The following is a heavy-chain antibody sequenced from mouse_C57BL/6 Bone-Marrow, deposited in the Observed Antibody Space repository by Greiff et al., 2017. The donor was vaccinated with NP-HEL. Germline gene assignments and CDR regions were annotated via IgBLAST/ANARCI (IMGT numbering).Heavy chain of an antibody. CDR3: AIGSFYTGDY. J-gene: IGHJ2*01. V-gene: IGHV1-69*01. CDR1: GYTFTSYW. CDR2: IDPSDSYT. D-gene: IGHD2-1*01. Sequence: VQLQQPGAELVMPGASVKLSCKASGYTFTSYWMHWVKQRPGQGLEWIGEIDPSDSYTNYNQKFKGKSTLTVDKSSSTAYMQLSSLTSEDSAVDYCAIGSFYTGDYWGQGTTLTVSS.